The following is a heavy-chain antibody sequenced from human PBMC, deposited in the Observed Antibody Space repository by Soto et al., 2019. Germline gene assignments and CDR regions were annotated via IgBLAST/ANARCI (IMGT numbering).Heavy chain of an antibody. CDR1: GYTFTNYY. V-gene: IGHV1-46*03. D-gene: IGHD5-12*01. CDR3: AGDVDRRGYSGSHLDC. J-gene: IGHJ4*02. CDR2: INPSGGST. Sequence: QVQLVQSGAEVKRPGASVKVSCKASGYTFTNYYVHWGRQAPGQGLEWMGIINPSGGSTSYAQKSQGRVTMTRDTSTNTRSMELSSLRSGDTAVYYCAGDVDRRGYSGSHLDCWGQGHLVTVSS.